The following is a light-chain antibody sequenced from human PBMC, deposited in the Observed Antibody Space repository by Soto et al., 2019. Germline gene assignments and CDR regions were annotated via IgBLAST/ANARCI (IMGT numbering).Light chain of an antibody. CDR2: DAS. J-gene: IGKJ1*01. Sequence: DIQMTQSPSTLSASVGDRVNITCRASQSIVVRLAWYQQKVGKAPKLLIYDASNLESGVPSRFSGSGSGTEFTLTISSLQPDDFAAYYCQQYNSYPWTFGQGTKVEIK. V-gene: IGKV1-5*01. CDR1: QSIVVR. CDR3: QQYNSYPWT.